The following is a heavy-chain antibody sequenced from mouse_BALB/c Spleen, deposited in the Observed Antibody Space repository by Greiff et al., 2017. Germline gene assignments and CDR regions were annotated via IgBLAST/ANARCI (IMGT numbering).Heavy chain of an antibody. CDR3: ARDGIYDGYGFAY. CDR1: GFSFTSYG. J-gene: IGHJ3*01. Sequence: VQLQQSGPGLVAPSQSLSITCTVSGFSFTSYGVHWVRQPPGKGLEWLGVIWAGGSTNYNSALMSRLSISKDNSKSQVFLKMNSLQTDDTAMYYCARDGIYDGYGFAYWGQGTLVTVSA. V-gene: IGHV2-9*02. D-gene: IGHD2-3*01. CDR2: IWAGGST.